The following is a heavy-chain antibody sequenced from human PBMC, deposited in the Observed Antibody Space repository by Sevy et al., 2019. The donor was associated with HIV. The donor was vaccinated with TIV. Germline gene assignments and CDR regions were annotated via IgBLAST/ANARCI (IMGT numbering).Heavy chain of an antibody. Sequence: SETLSLTCTVSGGSISTYYWSWIRQPPGKGLEYIGYIYYTGSTNYNPSLRSRVTISVDTSKNQFPLNLRAVTAVDTAVYYCAGAPPVRSGDDSLNWFDPWGQGTLVTVSS. CDR3: AGAPPVRSGDDSLNWFDP. D-gene: IGHD5-12*01. V-gene: IGHV4-59*01. CDR2: IYYTGST. J-gene: IGHJ5*02. CDR1: GGSISTYY.